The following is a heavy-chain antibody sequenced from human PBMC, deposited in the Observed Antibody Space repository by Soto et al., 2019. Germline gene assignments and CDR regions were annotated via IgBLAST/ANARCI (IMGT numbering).Heavy chain of an antibody. CDR3: ARGGSVGYRYPYGLDV. V-gene: IGHV3-13*01. J-gene: IGHJ6*02. CDR1: GFSFSNYD. CDR2: IGIAGNT. D-gene: IGHD5-18*01. Sequence: EVQLVESGGGLVQPGGSLRLSSAASGFSFSNYDMHWVRQATGKGLEWVSAIGIAGNTYYADSVKGRLTISRENDKNSLYLQMNSLRAEDTAVYYCARGGSVGYRYPYGLDVWGQGTTVTVSS.